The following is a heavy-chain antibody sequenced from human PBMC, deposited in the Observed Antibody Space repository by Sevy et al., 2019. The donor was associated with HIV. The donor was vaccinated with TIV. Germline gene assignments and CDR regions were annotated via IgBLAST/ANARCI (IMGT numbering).Heavy chain of an antibody. CDR1: GYTFTNYG. J-gene: IGHJ4*02. Sequence: ASVKVSCKTSGYTFTNYGVTWVRQAPGQGLEWMGWIRGYNGNTKYAEKLQNRVTMTTDTSTSTAYMELRSLRHDDTAVYYCARDESFSLIVVDLDYWGQGTLVTVSS. D-gene: IGHD3-22*01. CDR3: ARDESFSLIVVDLDY. CDR2: IRGYNGNT. V-gene: IGHV1-18*01.